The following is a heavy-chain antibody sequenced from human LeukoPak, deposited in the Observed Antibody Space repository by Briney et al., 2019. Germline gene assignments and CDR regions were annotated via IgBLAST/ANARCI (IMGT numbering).Heavy chain of an antibody. CDR2: IYYSGST. D-gene: IGHD6-13*01. CDR3: ARVPQLITNWFDP. CDR1: GGSISSGDYY. Sequence: PSETLSLTCTVSGGSISSGDYYWSWIRQPPGKGLEWIGYIYYSGSTYYNPSLKSRVTISVDTSKNQFSLKLSSVTAADTAVYYCARVPQLITNWFDPWGQGTLVTVSS. V-gene: IGHV4-30-4*01. J-gene: IGHJ5*02.